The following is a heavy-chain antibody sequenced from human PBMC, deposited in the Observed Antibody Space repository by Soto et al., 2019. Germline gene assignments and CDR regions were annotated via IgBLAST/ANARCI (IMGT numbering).Heavy chain of an antibody. CDR3: ARVDGRFYSSSSVDY. Sequence: GGSLRLSCAAAGFTFSSYAMHWVRQDPGKGLEWVAVISYDGSNKYYADSVKGRFTISRDNSKNTLYLQMNSLRAEDTAVYYCARVDGRFYSSSSVDYWGQGTLVTVSS. CDR2: ISYDGSNK. V-gene: IGHV3-30-3*01. J-gene: IGHJ4*02. CDR1: GFTFSSYA. D-gene: IGHD6-6*01.